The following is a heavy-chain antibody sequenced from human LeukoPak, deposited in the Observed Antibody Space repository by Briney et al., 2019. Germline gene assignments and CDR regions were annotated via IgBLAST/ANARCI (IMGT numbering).Heavy chain of an antibody. V-gene: IGHV1-18*01. J-gene: IGHJ4*02. CDR1: GYTFTSYG. CDR2: ISAYNGNT. CDR3: AREVSPDTAMPYFDY. D-gene: IGHD5-18*01. Sequence: ASVKVSCKASGYTFTSYGISWVRQAPGQGLEWMGWISAYNGNTNYAQKLQGRVTMTTDTSTSTAYMELRSLRSDDTAVYYCAREVSPDTAMPYFDYWGQGTLVTVSS.